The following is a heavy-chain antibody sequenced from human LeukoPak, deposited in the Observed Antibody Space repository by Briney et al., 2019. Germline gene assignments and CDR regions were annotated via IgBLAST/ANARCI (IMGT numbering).Heavy chain of an antibody. CDR1: GYTLSGYF. J-gene: IGHJ5*02. V-gene: IGHV1-2*02. CDR2: INPNTGGT. CDR3: ARDRTSSSWHFDP. Sequence: ASVKVSCKASGYTLSGYFMHWVRQAPGQGLEWMGWINPNTGGTNYAPKFQGRVTMTRDTSTSTVFMELTRLTSDDTAVYYCARDRTSSSWHFDPWGQGTLVTVSS. D-gene: IGHD6-13*01.